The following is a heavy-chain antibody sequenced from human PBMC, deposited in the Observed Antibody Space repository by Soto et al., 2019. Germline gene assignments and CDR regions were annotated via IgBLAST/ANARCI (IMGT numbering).Heavy chain of an antibody. Sequence: GGSLRLSCAASGFTFSSYWMHWVRQAPGKGLVWVSRINSDGSSTSYADSVKGRFTISRDNAKNTLYLQMNSLRAEDTAVYYCAMVAGTSYYYYGMDVWGQGTTVTVSS. CDR3: AMVAGTSYYYYGMDV. CDR1: GFTFSSYW. CDR2: INSDGSST. V-gene: IGHV3-74*01. J-gene: IGHJ6*02. D-gene: IGHD6-19*01.